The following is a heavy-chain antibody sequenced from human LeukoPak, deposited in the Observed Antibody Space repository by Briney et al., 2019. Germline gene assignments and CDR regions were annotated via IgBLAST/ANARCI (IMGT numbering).Heavy chain of an antibody. V-gene: IGHV3-21*01. CDR2: ISSSSSYI. CDR1: GFTFSSYS. Sequence: GGSLRLSCAASGFTFSSYSMNWVRQAPGKGLEWVSSISSSSSYIYYADSVKGRFTISRDNSKNTLYLQMNSLRAEDTAVYYCARGGSSWYGGFDYWGQGTLVTVSS. CDR3: ARGGSSWYGGFDY. J-gene: IGHJ4*02. D-gene: IGHD6-13*01.